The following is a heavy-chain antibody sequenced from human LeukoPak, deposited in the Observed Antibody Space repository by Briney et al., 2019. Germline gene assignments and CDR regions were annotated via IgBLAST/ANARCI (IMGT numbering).Heavy chain of an antibody. V-gene: IGHV3-74*01. CDR1: GFTFSSYW. Sequence: GGSLRLSCAASGFTFSSYWMHWVRQAPGKGLVWVSRIEGDGSSTSYADSVNGRFTVSRDSSKTTVYLRMNSLRPEDTAVYHCAKDQSIAVTGTWDFWGQGTLVTVSS. D-gene: IGHD6-19*01. CDR2: IEGDGSST. CDR3: AKDQSIAVTGTWDF. J-gene: IGHJ4*02.